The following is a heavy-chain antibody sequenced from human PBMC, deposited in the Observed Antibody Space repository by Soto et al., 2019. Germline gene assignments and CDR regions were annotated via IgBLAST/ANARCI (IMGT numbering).Heavy chain of an antibody. CDR1: GDSVSSNSAA. CDR3: AREDLAAAVTGAGWVYYYYYGMDV. V-gene: IGHV6-1*01. J-gene: IGHJ6*02. Sequence: SQTLSLTCAISGDSVSSNSAAWNWIRQSPSRGLEWLGRTYYRSKWYNDYAVSVKSRITINPDTSKNQFSLQLNSVTPEDTAVYYCAREDLAAAVTGAGWVYYYYYGMDVWGQGTTVTVSS. CDR2: TYYRSKWYN. D-gene: IGHD6-13*01.